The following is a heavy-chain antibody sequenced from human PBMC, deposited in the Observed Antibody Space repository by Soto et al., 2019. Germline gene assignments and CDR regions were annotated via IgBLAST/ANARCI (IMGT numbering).Heavy chain of an antibody. Sequence: GGSLRLSCAGSGFSFSISPMHWVRQAPCKGPEWVALISYDGTNKFYADSVKGRFTISRDNSKSTLYLQVDSLRPEDAAVYYCARDPKTSGGQHWAFNYFDSWGQGTLVTVSS. J-gene: IGHJ4*02. CDR1: GFSFSISP. V-gene: IGHV3-30-3*01. D-gene: IGHD7-27*01. CDR3: ARDPKTSGGQHWAFNYFDS. CDR2: ISYDGTNK.